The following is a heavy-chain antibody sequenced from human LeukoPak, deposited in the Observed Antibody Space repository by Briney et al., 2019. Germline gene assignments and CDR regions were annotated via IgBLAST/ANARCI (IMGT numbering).Heavy chain of an antibody. D-gene: IGHD3-3*01. CDR2: ISYDGSNK. J-gene: IGHJ1*01. V-gene: IGHV3-30*03. Sequence: PGRSLRLSCAASGFSFKDTGMHWVRQAPGKGLEWVAVISYDGSNKYYADSVKGRFTISRDNSKNTLYLQMNSLRAEDTAVYYCASRRENTIFGVVITPYFQHWGQGTLVTVSS. CDR3: ASRRENTIFGVVITPYFQH. CDR1: GFSFKDTG.